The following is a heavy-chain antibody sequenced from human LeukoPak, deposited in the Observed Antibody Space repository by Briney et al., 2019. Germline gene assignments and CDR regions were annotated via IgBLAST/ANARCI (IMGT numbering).Heavy chain of an antibody. CDR3: ATDYYDSSGYYTGTY. Sequence: PGGSLRLSCVASGFTFGKYWMSWVRQAPGKGLEWVANIKKEGSEKYYVDSVKGRFTISRDNAKNSLYLQMNSLRADDTAVYYCATDYYDSSGYYTGTYWGQGTLVTVSS. D-gene: IGHD3-22*01. CDR1: GFTFGKYW. V-gene: IGHV3-7*03. CDR2: IKKEGSEK. J-gene: IGHJ4*02.